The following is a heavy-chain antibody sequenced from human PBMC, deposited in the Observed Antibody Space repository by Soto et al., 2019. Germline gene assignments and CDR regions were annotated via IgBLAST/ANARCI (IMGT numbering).Heavy chain of an antibody. CDR1: GGTFSSYT. CDR2: IIPILGIA. D-gene: IGHD6-13*01. J-gene: IGHJ5*02. V-gene: IGHV1-69*08. Sequence: QVQLVQSGAEVKKPGSSVKVSCKASGGTFSSYTISWVRQAPGQGLEWMGRIIPILGIANYAQKFQGRVTIAADKSTSTAYMELSSLRSEDTAVYYCARDIAAAGIWWFDPWGQGTLVAVSS. CDR3: ARDIAAAGIWWFDP.